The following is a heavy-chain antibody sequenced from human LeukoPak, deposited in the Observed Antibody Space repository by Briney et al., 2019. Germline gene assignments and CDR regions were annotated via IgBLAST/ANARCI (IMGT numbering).Heavy chain of an antibody. CDR3: ASGLAAAGGVWFDP. J-gene: IGHJ5*02. CDR1: GGSISSYY. V-gene: IGHV4-59*01. Sequence: PSETLSLTCTVSGGSISSYYWSWIRQPPGKGLEWIGYIYYSGSTNYNPSLKSRVTISVDTSKNQFSLKLSSMTAADTAVYYCASGLAAAGGVWFDPWGQGTLVTVSS. D-gene: IGHD6-13*01. CDR2: IYYSGST.